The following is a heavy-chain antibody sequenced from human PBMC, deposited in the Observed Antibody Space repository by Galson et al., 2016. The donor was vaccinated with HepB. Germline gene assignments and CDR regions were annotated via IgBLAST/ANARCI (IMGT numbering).Heavy chain of an antibody. CDR2: IYSGSST. Sequence: SLRLSCAASGFIVSSNYMSWVRQAPGKGLEWVSVIYSGSSTSYADSVQGRFTMSRDNSKNMLYLQMNSLRVEDTAVYYCAKQRGYCSGGGCYSGGGYFDYWGQGTLVTVSS. J-gene: IGHJ4*02. D-gene: IGHD2-15*01. CDR3: AKQRGYCSGGGCYSGGGYFDY. V-gene: IGHV3-66*02. CDR1: GFIVSSNY.